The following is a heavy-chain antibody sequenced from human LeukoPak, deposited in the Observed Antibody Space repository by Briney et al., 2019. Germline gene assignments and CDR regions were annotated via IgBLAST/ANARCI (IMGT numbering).Heavy chain of an antibody. CDR1: GYTFTSYD. D-gene: IGHD6-13*01. J-gene: IGHJ6*03. CDR3: ARGRRRAAAGHYYYYMDV. Sequence: ASVKVSCKASGYTFTSYDINWVRQATGQGLEWMGWMNPNSGNTGYAQKFQGRVTMTGNTSISTAYMELSSLRSEDTAVYYCARGRRRAAAGHYYYYMDVWGKGTTVTVSS. V-gene: IGHV1-8*01. CDR2: MNPNSGNT.